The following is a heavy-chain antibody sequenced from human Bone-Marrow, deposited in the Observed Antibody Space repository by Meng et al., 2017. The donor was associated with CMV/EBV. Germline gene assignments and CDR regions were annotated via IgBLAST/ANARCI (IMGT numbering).Heavy chain of an antibody. D-gene: IGHD3-3*01. Sequence: GGSLRLSCAASGFTFSDYYMSWIRQAPGKGLEWISYISTSGTEIYYADSVQGRFTISRDNAKNSLYLQMNSLRAEDTAVYYCARFTWRDAFDIWGPGTMVTVSS. J-gene: IGHJ3*02. CDR2: ISTSGTEI. CDR3: ARFTWRDAFDI. V-gene: IGHV3-11*01. CDR1: GFTFSDYY.